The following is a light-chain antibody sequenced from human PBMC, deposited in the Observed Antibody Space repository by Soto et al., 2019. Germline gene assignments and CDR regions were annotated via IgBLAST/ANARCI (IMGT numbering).Light chain of an antibody. CDR2: AAS. J-gene: IGKJ4*01. V-gene: IGKV1-27*01. CDR1: QGISNY. Sequence: DIQMTQSPSSLSASVGDIVTITFRASQGISNYLALYQQKPGKVPKLLIYAASTLQSGVPSRFSGSGSGTDFTLTISSLQPEDVATYYCQKCGIAPFSFGGGTKVDIK. CDR3: QKCGIAPFS.